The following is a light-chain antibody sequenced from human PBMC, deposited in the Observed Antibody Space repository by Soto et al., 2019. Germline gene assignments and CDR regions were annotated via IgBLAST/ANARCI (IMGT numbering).Light chain of an antibody. CDR1: TSNIGSNV. Sequence: QAVVTQPPSVSGTPGQRVTISCSGSTSNIGSNVVNWYQHLPGAAPKLLIYNNDQRPPGVPDRFSGSKSGTSASLAISGLQSDDEADYYCAAWDDSLDGRGVFGGGTQLTVL. J-gene: IGLJ2*01. V-gene: IGLV1-44*01. CDR2: NND. CDR3: AAWDDSLDGRGV.